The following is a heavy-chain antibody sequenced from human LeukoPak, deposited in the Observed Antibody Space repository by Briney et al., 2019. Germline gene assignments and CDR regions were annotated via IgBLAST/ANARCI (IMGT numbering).Heavy chain of an antibody. Sequence: ASVKVSCKTSGYTFTNYGLSWVRQAPGQGLEWMGWISPYNDNTNYAQKFQGRVTMTTDTSTRTAYMGLRSLRSDDTAVYYCARRLDIVVSIAFDIWGQGTMVTVSS. CDR2: ISPYNDNT. V-gene: IGHV1-18*01. CDR3: ARRLDIVVSIAFDI. D-gene: IGHD5-12*01. CDR1: GYTFTNYG. J-gene: IGHJ3*02.